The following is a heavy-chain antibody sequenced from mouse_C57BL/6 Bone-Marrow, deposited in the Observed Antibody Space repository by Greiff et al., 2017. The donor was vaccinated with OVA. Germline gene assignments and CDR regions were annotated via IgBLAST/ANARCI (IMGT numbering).Heavy chain of an antibody. CDR3: ASYPSYFDY. CDR2: IDPSDSYT. V-gene: IGHV1-59*01. J-gene: IGHJ2*01. CDR1: GYTFTSYW. Sequence: VQLQQPGAELVRPGTSVKLSCKASGYTFTSYWMHWVKQRPGQGLEWIGVIDPSDSYTNYNQKFKGKATLTVDTSSSTAYMQLSSLTSEDSAVYYCASYPSYFDYWGQGTTLTVSS.